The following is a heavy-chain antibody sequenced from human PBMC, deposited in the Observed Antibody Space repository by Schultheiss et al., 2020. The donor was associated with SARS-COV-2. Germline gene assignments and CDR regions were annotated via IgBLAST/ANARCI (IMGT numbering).Heavy chain of an antibody. D-gene: IGHD6-13*01. CDR3: VKDIRRAAAAAGDWFDP. J-gene: IGHJ5*02. V-gene: IGHV3-64D*06. CDR2: ISSNGGST. Sequence: GGSLRLSCSASGFTFSSYAMHWVRQAPGKGLEYVSAISSNGGSTYYADSVKGRFTISRDNSKNTLYLQMSSLRAEDTAVYYCVKDIRRAAAAAGDWFDPWGQGTLVTVSS. CDR1: GFTFSSYA.